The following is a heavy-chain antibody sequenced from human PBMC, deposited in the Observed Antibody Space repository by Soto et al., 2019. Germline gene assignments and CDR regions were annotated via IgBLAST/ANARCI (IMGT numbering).Heavy chain of an antibody. Sequence: GASVKVSCKASGYTFTSYGISWVRQAPGQGLEWMGWISAYNGNTNYAQKLQGRVTMTTDTSTSTAYMELRSLRSDDMAVYYCASGSMVRGVRNYYYYGMDVWGQGTTVTVSS. J-gene: IGHJ6*02. CDR3: ASGSMVRGVRNYYYYGMDV. V-gene: IGHV1-18*03. D-gene: IGHD3-10*01. CDR1: GYTFTSYG. CDR2: ISAYNGNT.